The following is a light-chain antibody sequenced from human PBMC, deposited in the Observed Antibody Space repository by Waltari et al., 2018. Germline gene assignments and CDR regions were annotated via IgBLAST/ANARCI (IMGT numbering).Light chain of an antibody. Sequence: QSALTQPPSASGSPGQSVPISCPGTSIDVGGYTFVSWYQQHPGKAPKFMIYEVSKRPSGVPDRFSGSKSGNTASLTVSGLQAEDEADYYCSSYAGSNNLGVFGTGTKVTVL. CDR1: SIDVGGYTF. CDR3: SSYAGSNNLGV. J-gene: IGLJ1*01. V-gene: IGLV2-8*01. CDR2: EVS.